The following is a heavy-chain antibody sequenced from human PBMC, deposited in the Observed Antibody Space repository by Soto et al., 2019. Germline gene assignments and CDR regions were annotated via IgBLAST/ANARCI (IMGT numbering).Heavy chain of an antibody. CDR2: IYYSGST. D-gene: IGHD7-27*01. Sequence: QVQLQESGPGLVKPSQTLSLTCTVSGGSISSGGYYWSWIRQHPGKGLEWIGYIYYSGSTYYNPSLKIRVTISVDTSKNQFSLKLSSVTAADTAVYDCARGTLGSSPFDYWGQGTLVTVSS. CDR1: GGSISSGGYY. J-gene: IGHJ4*02. CDR3: ARGTLGSSPFDY. V-gene: IGHV4-31*03.